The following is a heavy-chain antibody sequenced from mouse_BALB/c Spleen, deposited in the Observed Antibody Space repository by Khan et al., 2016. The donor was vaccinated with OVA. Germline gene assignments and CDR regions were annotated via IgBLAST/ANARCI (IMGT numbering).Heavy chain of an antibody. CDR2: INPSTAYT. V-gene: IGHV1-7*01. CDR1: GYTFINYW. D-gene: IGHD1-1*01. Sequence: VQLQESGAELAKPGASVKMSCKASGYTFINYWILWVKQRPGQGLEWIGYINPSTAYTEYNQNFKDKATLTADKSSRTAYMQLSSPTSEDSAVYYCARRGLRWDFDYWGQGTTLTVSS. J-gene: IGHJ2*01. CDR3: ARRGLRWDFDY.